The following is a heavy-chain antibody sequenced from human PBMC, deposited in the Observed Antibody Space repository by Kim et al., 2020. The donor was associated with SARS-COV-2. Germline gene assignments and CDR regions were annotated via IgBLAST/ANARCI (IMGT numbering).Heavy chain of an antibody. J-gene: IGHJ3*01. V-gene: IGHV3-11*06. CDR3: ARDNVEPVAAHDAFNL. Sequence: DSGRGRFTISRDNAKNTVFLQMNSLRGEDTAVYYCARDNVEPVAAHDAFNLWGRGTRVTVSS. D-gene: IGHD6-19*01.